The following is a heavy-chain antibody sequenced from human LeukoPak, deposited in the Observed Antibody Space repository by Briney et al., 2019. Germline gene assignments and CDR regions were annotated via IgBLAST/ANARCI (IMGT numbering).Heavy chain of an antibody. CDR2: ISGDGTTT. D-gene: IGHD6-13*01. V-gene: IGHV3-74*01. Sequence: GGSLRLSCAASGFTLSHYWMHWVRQAPGKGLEWVSRISGDGTTTAYADSVKGRFALSRDNAKNTLYLQMTSLRAEDTAVYYCARDRWYSSDAWGRGTMVTVSS. CDR3: ARDRWYSSDA. CDR1: GFTLSHYW. J-gene: IGHJ3*01.